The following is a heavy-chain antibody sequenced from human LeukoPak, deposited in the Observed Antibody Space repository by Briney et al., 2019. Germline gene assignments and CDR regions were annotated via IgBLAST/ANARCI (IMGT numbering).Heavy chain of an antibody. V-gene: IGHV3-30*04. Sequence: HPGRSLRLSCAASGFTFSSYAMHWVRPAPGKGLEWVAVISYDGSNKYYADSVKGRFTISRDNSKNTLYLQMNSLRAEDTAVYYCAREPLGPRPGFAYGAQGTL. J-gene: IGHJ4*02. CDR2: ISYDGSNK. CDR1: GFTFSSYA. CDR3: AREPLGPRPGFAY. D-gene: IGHD3-16*02.